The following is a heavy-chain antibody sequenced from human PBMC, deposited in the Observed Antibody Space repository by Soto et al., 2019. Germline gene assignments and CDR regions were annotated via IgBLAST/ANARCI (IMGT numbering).Heavy chain of an antibody. D-gene: IGHD4-4*01. V-gene: IGHV1-18*01. CDR3: AKADSNYAGRFSYYYMDV. Sequence: SVKLSCTACGYRFRRNGISWVRQAPEQGLEWMGWISGYNGNTHYSQKFQGKVTMTTDTSTSTAYMELRNLRSDDTAVYYCAKADSNYAGRFSYYYMDVWGTGTMVTVSS. CDR2: ISGYNGNT. J-gene: IGHJ6*03. CDR1: GYRFRRNG.